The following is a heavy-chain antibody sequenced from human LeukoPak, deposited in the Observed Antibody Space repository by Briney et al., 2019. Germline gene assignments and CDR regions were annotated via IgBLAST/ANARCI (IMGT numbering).Heavy chain of an antibody. V-gene: IGHV4-61*02. J-gene: IGHJ3*02. D-gene: IGHD1-26*01. CDR3: ARGSFSGSYSEAFDI. CDR2: IYTSGST. CDR1: GGSISSGSYY. Sequence: PSQTLSLTCTVSGGSISSGSYYWSWIRQPAGKGLEWIGRIYTSGSTNYNPSLKSRVTISVDTSKNQFSLKLSSVTAADTAVYYCARGSFSGSYSEAFDIWGQGTMVTVSS.